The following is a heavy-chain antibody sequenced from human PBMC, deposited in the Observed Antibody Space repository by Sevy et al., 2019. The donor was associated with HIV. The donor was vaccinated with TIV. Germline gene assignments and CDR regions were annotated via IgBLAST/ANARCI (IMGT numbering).Heavy chain of an antibody. D-gene: IGHD3-10*01. J-gene: IGHJ4*02. V-gene: IGHV4-34*01. CDR3: ARGRDITMVQGVIAY. Sequence: SETLSLTCAAYGGSFSGYYWNWIRQPPGKGLEWIGEINHTGNTNYNPSLKSRVTISVDTSKNQFSLKLSSVTAADTAVYYCARGRDITMVQGVIAYWGRGTLVTVSS. CDR2: INHTGNT. CDR1: GGSFSGYY.